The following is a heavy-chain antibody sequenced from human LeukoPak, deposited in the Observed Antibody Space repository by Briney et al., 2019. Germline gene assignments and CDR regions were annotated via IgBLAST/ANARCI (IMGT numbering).Heavy chain of an antibody. CDR2: ISGSGGST. J-gene: IGHJ4*02. V-gene: IGHV3-23*01. Sequence: GGSLRLSCAASGFTFSSHAMSWVRQAPGKGLEWVSAISGSGGSTYYADSVKGRFTISRDNSKNTLYLQMNGLRAEDTAVYYCANLYVWGSYRYPPNWGQGTLVTVSS. D-gene: IGHD3-16*02. CDR3: ANLYVWGSYRYPPN. CDR1: GFTFSSHA.